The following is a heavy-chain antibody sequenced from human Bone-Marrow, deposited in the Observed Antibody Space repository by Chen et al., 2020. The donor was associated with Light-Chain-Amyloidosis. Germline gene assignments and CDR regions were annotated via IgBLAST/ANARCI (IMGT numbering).Heavy chain of an antibody. V-gene: IGHV3-9*01. CDR3: AKDMVFAGPSSGWYPPRGVFDY. J-gene: IGHJ4*02. D-gene: IGHD6-19*01. Sequence: EVQLVESGGGLVQPGRSLRLSCEASGFTFDDYAMHWVRQAPGKGLEWVSGISWNSGVKGYVDSVRGRFTISRDGVKNSLYLQMNSLRPEDTALYYCAKDMVFAGPSSGWYPPRGVFDYWGQGTLVTVSS. CDR1: GFTFDDYA. CDR2: ISWNSGVK.